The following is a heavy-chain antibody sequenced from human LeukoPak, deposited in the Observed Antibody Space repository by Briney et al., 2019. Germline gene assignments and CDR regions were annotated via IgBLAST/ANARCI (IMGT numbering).Heavy chain of an antibody. D-gene: IGHD3-22*01. V-gene: IGHV3-11*04. CDR1: GFTFSDYY. CDR3: ARAAEYYYDSSGYYFVDP. Sequence: GGSLRLSCAASGFTFSDYYMSRIRQAPGKGLEWVSYISSSGSTIYYADSVKGRFTISRDNAKNSLYLQMNSLRAEDTAVYYCARAAEYYYDSSGYYFVDPWGQGTLVTVSS. CDR2: ISSSGSTI. J-gene: IGHJ5*02.